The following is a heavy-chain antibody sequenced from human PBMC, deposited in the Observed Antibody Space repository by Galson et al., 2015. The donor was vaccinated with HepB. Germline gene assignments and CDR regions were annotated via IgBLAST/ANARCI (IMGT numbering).Heavy chain of an antibody. V-gene: IGHV3-30-3*01. CDR1: GFRISNFA. CDR2: ISYDGSNQ. D-gene: IGHD2-15*01. Sequence: SLRLSCAASGFRISNFAMHWVRQAPGKGLEWVSMISYDGSNQFYIESVRGRFTISRDNADNTVYLQMNSLRAEDAAVYYCVTGGSQYCTGVSCYPGDYWGQGTLVTVSS. CDR3: VTGGSQYCTGVSCYPGDY. J-gene: IGHJ4*02.